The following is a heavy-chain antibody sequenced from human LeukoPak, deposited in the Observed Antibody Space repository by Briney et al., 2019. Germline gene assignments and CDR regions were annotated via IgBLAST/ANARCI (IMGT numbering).Heavy chain of an antibody. CDR1: GGIFSSYA. V-gene: IGHV1-18*01. CDR3: ARDSNWRFDY. CDR2: ISVYNGHT. Sequence: ASVKVSCKASGGIFSSYAISWVRQAPGQGLEWMGWISVYNGHTNYVQNLQGRVTMTTDTSTSTAYMELRSLSSDDTAVYYCARDSNWRFDYWGQGTLVTVSS. J-gene: IGHJ4*02. D-gene: IGHD7-27*01.